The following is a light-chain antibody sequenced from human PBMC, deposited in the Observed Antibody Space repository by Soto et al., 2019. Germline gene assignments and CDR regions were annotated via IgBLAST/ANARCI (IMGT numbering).Light chain of an antibody. CDR1: QDIRTN. CDR3: QQYENLPV. V-gene: IGKV1-33*01. J-gene: IGKJ5*01. Sequence: DIRMTQSPSSLSASVGDTVTVSCQASQDIRTNVNWYQQKPGKAPKVLIYDASILETGVSSRFTGSGSGTHFTFTINNVQPEDVGIYYCQQYENLPVFGQGTRLQIE. CDR2: DAS.